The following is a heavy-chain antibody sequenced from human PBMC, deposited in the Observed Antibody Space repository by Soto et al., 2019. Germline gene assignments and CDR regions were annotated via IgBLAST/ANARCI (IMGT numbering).Heavy chain of an antibody. CDR2: ISYDGSNK. J-gene: IGHJ4*02. Sequence: QVQLVESGGGVVQPGRSLRLSCAASGFTFSSYAMHWVRQAPGKGLEWVAVISYDGSNKYYADSVKGRFTISRDNSKNTLYLQMNSLRAEDTAVYYCASIAAGSSGYLKNPFDYWGQGTLVTVSS. CDR3: ASIAAGSSGYLKNPFDY. V-gene: IGHV3-30-3*01. CDR1: GFTFSSYA. D-gene: IGHD3-22*01.